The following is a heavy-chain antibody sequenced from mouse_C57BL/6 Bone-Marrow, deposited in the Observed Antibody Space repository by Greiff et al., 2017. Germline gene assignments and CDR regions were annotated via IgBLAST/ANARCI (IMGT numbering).Heavy chain of an antibody. CDR3: VRQGLLR. V-gene: IGHV10-1*01. D-gene: IGHD2-3*01. Sequence: EVKLMESGGGLVQPKGSLKLSCAASGFSFNTYAMNWVRQAPGKGLEWVACIRSKSNNYATYYADSVKDRFTISRDESESMLYLQMNNLKTEDTAVYYCVRQGLLRWGQGTLVTVSA. J-gene: IGHJ3*01. CDR2: IRSKSNNYAT. CDR1: GFSFNTYA.